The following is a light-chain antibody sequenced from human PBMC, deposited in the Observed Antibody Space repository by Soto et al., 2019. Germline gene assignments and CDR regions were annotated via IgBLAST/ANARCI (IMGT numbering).Light chain of an antibody. CDR2: AAS. V-gene: IGKV1-27*01. Sequence: DIPLTQSPSSLSASVGDRVTITCRASQGIRNFLAWYQLRPGKVPRLLIYAASTFQSGAPSRFSGSGSGTDFTLTISSLQPEDVATYYCQRYDSGPRTFGPGTRVEIQ. CDR1: QGIRNF. J-gene: IGKJ1*01. CDR3: QRYDSGPRT.